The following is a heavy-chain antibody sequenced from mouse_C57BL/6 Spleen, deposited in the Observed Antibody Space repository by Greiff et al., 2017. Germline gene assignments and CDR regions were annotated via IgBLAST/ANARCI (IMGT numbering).Heavy chain of an antibody. Sequence: QVQLKESGAELAKPGASVKLSCKASGYTFTSYWMHWVKQRPGQGLEWIGYINPSSGYTKYNQKFKDKATLTADKSSSTAYMQLSSLTYEDSAVYYCASPNWDEDAMDYWGQGTSVTVSS. CDR1: GYTFTSYW. CDR2: INPSSGYT. D-gene: IGHD4-1*01. J-gene: IGHJ4*01. CDR3: ASPNWDEDAMDY. V-gene: IGHV1-7*01.